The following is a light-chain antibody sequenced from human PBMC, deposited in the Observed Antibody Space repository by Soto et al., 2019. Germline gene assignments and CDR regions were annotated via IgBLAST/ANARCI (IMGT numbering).Light chain of an antibody. V-gene: IGKV3-20*01. Sequence: EIVLTQSPGTLSLSPGEGDTLSCTASQSLSNNFLAWHQHKPGQAPRLLIYGATSRATGVPDRFSGSGSGTDFTLTISRLEPEDFAVYYCQQYGSSGTFGQGTKVDIK. J-gene: IGKJ1*01. CDR1: QSLSNNF. CDR3: QQYGSSGT. CDR2: GAT.